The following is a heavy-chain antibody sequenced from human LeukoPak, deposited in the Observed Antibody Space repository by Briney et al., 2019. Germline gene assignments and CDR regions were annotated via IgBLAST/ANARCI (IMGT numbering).Heavy chain of an antibody. J-gene: IGHJ3*02. CDR1: GDSISNGGPISNGGHY. CDR2: IYHSGNT. D-gene: IGHD1-26*01. Sequence: PSETLSLTCTVSGDSISNGGPISNGGHYWSWIRQFPGKGLEWIGYIYHSGNTYYNPSLKSRVTLSVDTSKNQFSLKLSSVTAADTAVYYCAKDAAYSGSHDLHAFDIWGQGTMVTVSS. CDR3: AKDAAYSGSHDLHAFDI. V-gene: IGHV4-31*03.